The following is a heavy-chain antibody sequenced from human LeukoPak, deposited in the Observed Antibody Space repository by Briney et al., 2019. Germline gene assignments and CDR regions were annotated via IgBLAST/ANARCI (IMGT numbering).Heavy chain of an antibody. CDR1: GFTFSSYN. CDR3: ARETSYCSGGSCYYGMDV. V-gene: IGHV3-21*01. D-gene: IGHD2-15*01. CDR2: ITSGGSYI. Sequence: GGSLRLSCAASGFTFSSYNMNWVRQAPGKGLEWVSSITSGGSYINYPDSVKGRFTISRDNAKNSLYLQMNSLRAEDTAVYYCARETSYCSGGSCYYGMDVWGQGTTVTVSS. J-gene: IGHJ6*02.